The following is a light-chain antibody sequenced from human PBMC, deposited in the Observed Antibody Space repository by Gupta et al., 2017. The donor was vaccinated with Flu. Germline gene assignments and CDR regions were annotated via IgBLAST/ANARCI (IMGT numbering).Light chain of an antibody. Sequence: DIQMTQSPSSLSASVGDRVTIACRASQSIGRYLIWYHQKPGKAPKILIYDASNWASGVPSRFSGSGSGTDFSLTISSLQPEDFAIYYCQQSDNTPRTFGQGTKVEIK. CDR3: QQSDNTPRT. CDR2: DAS. J-gene: IGKJ1*01. V-gene: IGKV1-39*01. CDR1: QSIGRY.